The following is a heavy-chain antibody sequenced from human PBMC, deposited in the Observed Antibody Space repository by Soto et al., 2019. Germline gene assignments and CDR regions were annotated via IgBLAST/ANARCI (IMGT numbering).Heavy chain of an antibody. Sequence: EVQLLESGGGLVQPGGSLRLSCAASGFTFTTYAMTWVRQAPGKGLEWVSAISGSGGSTYYADSVKGRFTISRGNSKNMLYLQMNSLRAEDTAVYYCAKNWDTTFSSSSHWGQGTLVTVSS. J-gene: IGHJ4*02. V-gene: IGHV3-23*01. CDR3: AKNWDTTFSSSSH. CDR1: GFTFTTYA. CDR2: ISGSGGST. D-gene: IGHD6-6*01.